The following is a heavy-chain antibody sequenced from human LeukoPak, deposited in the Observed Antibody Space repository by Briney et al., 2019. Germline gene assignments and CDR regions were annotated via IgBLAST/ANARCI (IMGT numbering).Heavy chain of an antibody. CDR1: GYTFTSYD. CDR2: MNPNSGNT. CDR3: ARARRADGYYFDY. J-gene: IGHJ4*02. Sequence: ASVTVSCKASGYTFTSYDINWVRQATGQGLEWMGWMNPNSGNTGYAQKFQGRVTMTRNTSISTAYMELSSLRSEDTAVYYCARARRADGYYFDYWGQGTLVTVSS. V-gene: IGHV1-8*01.